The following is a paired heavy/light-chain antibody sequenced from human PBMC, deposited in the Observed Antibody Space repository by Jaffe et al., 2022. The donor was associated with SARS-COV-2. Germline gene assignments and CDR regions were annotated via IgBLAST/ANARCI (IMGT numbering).Light chain of an antibody. CDR3: ATWDGSLSTWV. CDR1: SSNIGSNH. Sequence: QSVLSQPPSASGTPGQKVTISCSGSSSNIGSNHVYWYQQLPGTAPKVLIYRSDQRPSGVPDRFSGSRSGTSASLAISGLRSEDEADFYCATWDGSLSTWVFGGGTKLTVL. V-gene: IGLV1-47*01. CDR2: RSD. J-gene: IGLJ3*02.
Heavy chain of an antibody. Sequence: QLQLQESGPGLVKPSETLSLTCTVSGGSISSSSYFWGWIRQSPGKGLEWIGTTYYSGNTYYNPSLRSRVSISVDTSKNQFSLRQTSVTAADTAVYYCARLKHSGAWYEAHYNYYMDVWGKGTTVTVSS. J-gene: IGHJ6*03. CDR3: ARLKHSGAWYEAHYNYYMDV. V-gene: IGHV4-39*01. CDR2: TYYSGNT. D-gene: IGHD6-19*01. CDR1: GGSISSSSYF.